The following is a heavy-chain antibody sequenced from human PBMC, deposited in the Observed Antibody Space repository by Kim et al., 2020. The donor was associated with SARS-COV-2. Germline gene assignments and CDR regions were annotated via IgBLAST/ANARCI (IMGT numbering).Heavy chain of an antibody. J-gene: IGHJ6*02. CDR3: VKESGSGSYYAWNYYYYGMDV. CDR2: ISYDGSNK. CDR1: GFTFSSYG. Sequence: GGSLRLSCAASGFTFSSYGMHWVRQAPGKGLEWVAVISYDGSNKYYADSVKGRFTISRDNSKNTLYLQMNSLRAEDTAVYYCVKESGSGSYYAWNYYYYGMDVWGQGTTVTVSS. V-gene: IGHV3-30*18. D-gene: IGHD3-10*01.